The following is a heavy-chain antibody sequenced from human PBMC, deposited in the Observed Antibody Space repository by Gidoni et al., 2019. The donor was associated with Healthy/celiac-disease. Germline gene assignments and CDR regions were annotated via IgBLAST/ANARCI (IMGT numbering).Heavy chain of an antibody. Sequence: EVQLLESGGGLVQPGGSLRLSCAASGFNFSSYAMSWVRQAPGKGLELGSAISGSGGSTYYADAVKGRFTISRDNSKNTLDLQMNSLRDEDTAVYYCATPLPPFDYWGQGNLVTVSS. CDR3: ATPLPPFDY. CDR2: ISGSGGST. CDR1: GFNFSSYA. J-gene: IGHJ4*02. V-gene: IGHV3-23*01.